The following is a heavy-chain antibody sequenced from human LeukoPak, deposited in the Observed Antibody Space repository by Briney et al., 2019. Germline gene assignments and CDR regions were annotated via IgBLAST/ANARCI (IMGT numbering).Heavy chain of an antibody. D-gene: IGHD1-14*01. Sequence: GGSLTLSCAAYGFTVITNDMTWVRQAPGKGIEWVSVLYSDGNTKNADSVQGRFTISRDNSKNTLYLEMNSLSPDDTAVYYCARGVEPLAANTLAYWGQGTLVTVSS. CDR2: LYSDGNT. CDR3: ARGVEPLAANTLAY. CDR1: GFTVITND. J-gene: IGHJ4*02. V-gene: IGHV3-53*01.